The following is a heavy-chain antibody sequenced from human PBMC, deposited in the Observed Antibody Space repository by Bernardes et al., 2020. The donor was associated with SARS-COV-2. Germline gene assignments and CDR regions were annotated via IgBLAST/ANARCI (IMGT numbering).Heavy chain of an antibody. J-gene: IGHJ6*02. Sequence: ASVKVSCKASGYTFTSYGIIWVRQAPGQGLEWMGWISAYNGNTNYAQKLQGRVTMTTDTSTSTAYMELRSLRSDDTAVYYCARVEVTMVRGVITAYYYYGMDVWGQGTTVTVSS. CDR1: GYTFTSYG. D-gene: IGHD3-10*01. CDR2: ISAYNGNT. CDR3: ARVEVTMVRGVITAYYYYGMDV. V-gene: IGHV1-18*01.